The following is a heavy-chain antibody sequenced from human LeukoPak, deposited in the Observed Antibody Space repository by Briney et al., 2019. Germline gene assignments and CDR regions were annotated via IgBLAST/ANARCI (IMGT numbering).Heavy chain of an antibody. CDR3: ARGLFLSGYLDAFDI. CDR2: IQNDGSNE. D-gene: IGHD3-22*01. CDR1: GFTFSSYG. V-gene: IGHV3-30*02. Sequence: GGSLRLSCAASGFTFSSYGMHWVRQAPGKGLEWVAYIQNDGSNEQYADSVKGRFSISRDSSKNILYLQMNSLRAEDTAVYYCARGLFLSGYLDAFDIWGQGTVVTVSS. J-gene: IGHJ3*02.